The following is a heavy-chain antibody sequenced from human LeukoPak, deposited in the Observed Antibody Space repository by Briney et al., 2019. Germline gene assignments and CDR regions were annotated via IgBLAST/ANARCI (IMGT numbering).Heavy chain of an antibody. Sequence: PGGSLRLSCAASGFTFSNGMHWVRQAPGRGLEWVAFIRYDGSNKYYADSVKGRFTISRDNSKNTLYLQMNSLRPDDTAVYYCAKDLGPVALNGGDYWGQGTLVTVSS. CDR2: IRYDGSNK. J-gene: IGHJ4*02. CDR1: GFTFSNG. V-gene: IGHV3-30*02. D-gene: IGHD6-19*01. CDR3: AKDLGPVALNGGDY.